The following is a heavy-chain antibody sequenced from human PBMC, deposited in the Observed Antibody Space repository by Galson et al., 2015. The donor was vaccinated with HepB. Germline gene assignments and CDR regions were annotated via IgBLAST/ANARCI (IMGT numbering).Heavy chain of an antibody. CDR3: ATRTVENSYGYDY. Sequence: SVKVSCKASGYTFTSYAMHWVRQAPGQRLEWMGWINAGNGNTKYSQKFQGRVTITRDTSASTAYMELSSLRSEDTAVYYCATRTVENSYGYDYWGQGTLVTVSS. CDR2: INAGNGNT. J-gene: IGHJ4*02. CDR1: GYTFTSYA. D-gene: IGHD5-18*01. V-gene: IGHV1-3*01.